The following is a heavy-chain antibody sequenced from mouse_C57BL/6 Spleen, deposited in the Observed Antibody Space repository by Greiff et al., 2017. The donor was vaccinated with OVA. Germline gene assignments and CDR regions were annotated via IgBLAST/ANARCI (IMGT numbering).Heavy chain of an antibody. CDR3: ASITGTGGFDY. D-gene: IGHD4-1*01. CDR2: INPNNGGT. Sequence: EVQLQQSGPELVKPGASVKISCKASGYTFTDYYMNWVKQSHGKSLEWIGDINPNNGGTSYNQKFKGKATLTVDKSSSTAYMELRSLTSEDSAVYYCASITGTGGFDYWGQGTTLTVSS. V-gene: IGHV1-26*01. CDR1: GYTFTDYY. J-gene: IGHJ2*01.